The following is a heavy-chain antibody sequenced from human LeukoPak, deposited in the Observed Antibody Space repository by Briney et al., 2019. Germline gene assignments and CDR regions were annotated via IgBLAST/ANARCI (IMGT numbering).Heavy chain of an antibody. Sequence: SGTLSLTCSVSGGSISSSNYYWSWIRQPAGKGLEWIGRIYTSESTNYNPSLKSRVTISVDTSRNQFSLKLSSVTAADTAVYYCARDRVAAAGFRTNWFDPWGQGTLVTVSS. CDR1: GGSISSSNYY. J-gene: IGHJ5*02. D-gene: IGHD6-13*01. V-gene: IGHV4-61*02. CDR2: IYTSEST. CDR3: ARDRVAAAGFRTNWFDP.